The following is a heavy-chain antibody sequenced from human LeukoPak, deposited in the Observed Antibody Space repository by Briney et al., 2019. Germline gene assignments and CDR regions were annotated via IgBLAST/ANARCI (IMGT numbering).Heavy chain of an antibody. D-gene: IGHD6-13*01. V-gene: IGHV4-34*01. CDR3: ARMERQRLVRQVDTGYNWFDP. CDR1: GGSFSGYY. CDR2: IYYSGST. Sequence: PSETLSLTCAVYGGSFSGYYWGWIRQPPGKGLEWIGSIYYSGSTYYNPSLKSRVTISVDTSKNQFSLKLSSVTAADTAVYYCARMERQRLVRQVDTGYNWFDPWGQGTLVTVSS. J-gene: IGHJ5*02.